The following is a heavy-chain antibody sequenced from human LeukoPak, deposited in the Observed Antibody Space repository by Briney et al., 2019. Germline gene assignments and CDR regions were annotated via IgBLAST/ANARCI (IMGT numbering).Heavy chain of an antibody. D-gene: IGHD1-26*01. CDR3: ARAGGYSGSYYAY. Sequence: ASVKVFCKASGYTFTSYAMHWVRQAPGQRLEWMGWINAGNGNTKYSQEFQGRVTITRDTSASTAYMELSSLRSEDMAVYYCARAGGYSGSYYAYWGQGTLVTVSS. J-gene: IGHJ4*02. V-gene: IGHV1-3*03. CDR1: GYTFTSYA. CDR2: INAGNGNT.